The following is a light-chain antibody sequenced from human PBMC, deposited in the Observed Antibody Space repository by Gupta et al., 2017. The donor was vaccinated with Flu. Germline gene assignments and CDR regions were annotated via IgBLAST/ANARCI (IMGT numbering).Light chain of an antibody. J-gene: IGKJ4*01. CDR2: SAS. CDR3: QQYNNWPPLT. V-gene: IGKV3-15*01. CDR1: QNVNRN. Sequence: EIVMTQSPATLSVSPGEGATLSCRASQNVNRNLAWYQQKPGQAPRLLIYSASTRATGIPARFSGSGSGTEFSLTISSLQSEDFAVYYCQQYNNWPPLTFGGGTKVEIK.